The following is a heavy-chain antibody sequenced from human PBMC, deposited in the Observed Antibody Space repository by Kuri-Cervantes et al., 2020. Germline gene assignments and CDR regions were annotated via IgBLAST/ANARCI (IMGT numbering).Heavy chain of an antibody. Sequence: GGSLRLSCAASGFTVSRSYLTWVRQAPGRGLEWVSSISGSSSSTYYTDSVKGRFTISRDNAKNSLYLQMSSLRADDTAVYYCARGYCSGGSCYSAFDIWGQGTMVTVSS. CDR3: ARGYCSGGSCYSAFDI. CDR2: ISGSSSST. CDR1: GFTVSRSY. D-gene: IGHD2-15*01. J-gene: IGHJ3*02. V-gene: IGHV3-21*01.